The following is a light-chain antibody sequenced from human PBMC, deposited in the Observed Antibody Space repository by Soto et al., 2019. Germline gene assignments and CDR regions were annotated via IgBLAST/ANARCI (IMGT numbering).Light chain of an antibody. Sequence: AIQMTQSPSSLSASVGDRVTITCRASQGIGTELGWYQLKPGKAPKLLVYGAYTLQSGVLARFSGSVSGTDVALTISSLQQDDFAYYYCFQDFSYPRTFVQGSMVEIK. CDR2: GAY. CDR3: FQDFSYPRT. J-gene: IGKJ1*01. V-gene: IGKV1-6*02. CDR1: QGIGTE.